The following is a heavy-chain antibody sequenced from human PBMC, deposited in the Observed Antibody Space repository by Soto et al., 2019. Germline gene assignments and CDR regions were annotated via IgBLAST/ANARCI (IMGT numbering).Heavy chain of an antibody. CDR1: AGSFSHYY. CDR2: IKHSGSS. J-gene: IGHJ4*02. V-gene: IGHV4-34*01. Sequence: QVQQQPWGAGLLKPSETLSLTCAVYAGSFSHYYWNWIRQSPGKGLEWIGKIKHSGSSNYNPSLRSRVSISVDMSKNQFSLELRSVTAADTAVYYCARHMFHSRGYDISDYWGQGTLVTVSS. D-gene: IGHD3-22*01. CDR3: ARHMFHSRGYDISDY.